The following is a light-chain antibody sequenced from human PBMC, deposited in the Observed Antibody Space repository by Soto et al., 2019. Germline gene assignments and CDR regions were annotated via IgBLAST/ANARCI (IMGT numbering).Light chain of an antibody. CDR2: GAS. Sequence: DIPMTQSPSSLSASVGDRVTISCRASQTITTYLNWYQQKPGKAPQLLIYGASILQSGVPSRFTGSRSGTDFTLTISSLQPDDFATYHCQQSHSTPWTFGQGTNVEIK. V-gene: IGKV1-39*01. J-gene: IGKJ1*01. CDR1: QTITTY. CDR3: QQSHSTPWT.